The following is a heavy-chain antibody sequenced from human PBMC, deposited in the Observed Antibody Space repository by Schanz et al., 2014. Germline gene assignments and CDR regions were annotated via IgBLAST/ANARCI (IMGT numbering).Heavy chain of an antibody. CDR2: INAHTGNT. V-gene: IGHV1-18*01. CDR1: GYIFGSHG. J-gene: IGHJ3*02. D-gene: IGHD3-10*01. CDR3: ARVHIAVYHYISPGAFDI. Sequence: QLMQSGSEVRKPGASVKVSCKASGYIFGSHGMTWVRQAPGQGPELMGWINAHTGNTQYAQKFQGRVNMTRDTVTATVHLELTRRRTDDTAIYYCARVHIAVYHYISPGAFDIWGQGTMVTVAS.